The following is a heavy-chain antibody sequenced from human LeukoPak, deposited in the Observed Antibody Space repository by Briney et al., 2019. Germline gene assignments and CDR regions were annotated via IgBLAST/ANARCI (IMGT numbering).Heavy chain of an antibody. CDR1: GDSISSGSYY. D-gene: IGHD6-13*01. CDR2: IYSNGDT. V-gene: IGHV4-61*02. J-gene: IGHJ6*03. Sequence: SQTLSLTCTVSGDSISSGSYYWSWIRRPAGKGLEWIGRIYSNGDTKFNPSLKSRVTISLDTSKNQFSLKLSSATAADTAVYYCASRHSKQQPYYYYMDIWGKGTTVTVSS. CDR3: ASRHSKQQPYYYYMDI.